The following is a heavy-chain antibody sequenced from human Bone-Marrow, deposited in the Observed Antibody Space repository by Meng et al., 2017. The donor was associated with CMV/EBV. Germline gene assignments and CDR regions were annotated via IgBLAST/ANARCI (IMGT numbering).Heavy chain of an antibody. V-gene: IGHV4-34*01. CDR1: GGSFSGYY. CDR3: ARGGLRRWLQHNWFDP. Sequence: SETLSLTCAVYGGSFSGYYWSWIRQPPGKGLEWVGEINHSGSTNYNPSLKSRVTISVDTSKNQFSLNLSSVTAADTAVYYWARGGLRRWLQHNWFDPWGQGTLVTVSS. D-gene: IGHD5-24*01. CDR2: INHSGST. J-gene: IGHJ5*02.